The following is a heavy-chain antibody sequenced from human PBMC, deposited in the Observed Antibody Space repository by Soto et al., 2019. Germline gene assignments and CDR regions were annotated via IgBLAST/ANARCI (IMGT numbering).Heavy chain of an antibody. CDR2: VYSGSAT. CDR1: GFIVSDNY. V-gene: IGHV3-53*01. D-gene: IGHD3-22*01. CDR3: ARGKSGYLTFDY. J-gene: IGHJ4*02. Sequence: GGSLRLSCAASGFIVSDNYMNGVRQAPGKGLEWLSVVYSGSATYYADSVKGRFTISRDNSKNTVFLQMNSLRVEDTAVYCCARGKSGYLTFDYWGQGTLVTVSS.